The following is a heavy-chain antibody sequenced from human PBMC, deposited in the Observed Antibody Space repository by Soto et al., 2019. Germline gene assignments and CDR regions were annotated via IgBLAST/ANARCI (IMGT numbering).Heavy chain of an antibody. CDR2: FSSDSSHT. CDR1: GFTVSGYY. V-gene: IGHV3-11*03. CDR3: ATGQQVRMADF. Sequence: QVQLLESGGGLVKPGGSLRLSCAASGFTVSGYYMGWIRQPPGKGLEWISYFSSDSSHTLHADSVEGRFTIPRDNAKNSLYLRMNVLRAEDPAVYFCATGQQVRMADFWGQGTMVTVSS. J-gene: IGHJ3*01. D-gene: IGHD6-13*01.